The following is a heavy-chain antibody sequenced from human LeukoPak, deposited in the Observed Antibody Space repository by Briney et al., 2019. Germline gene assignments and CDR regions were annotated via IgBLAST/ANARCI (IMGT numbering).Heavy chain of an antibody. V-gene: IGHV1-46*01. CDR1: GYTFTSYY. J-gene: IGHJ4*02. D-gene: IGHD3-10*01. CDR2: INPSGGST. Sequence: ASVKVSCKASGYTFTSYYMHWVRQAPGQGLEWMGIINPSGGSTSYAQKFQGRVTMTRDTSTSTVYMELSSLRSEDTAVYYCAREISRGESRYYFDYWGQGTLVTVSS. CDR3: AREISRGESRYYFDY.